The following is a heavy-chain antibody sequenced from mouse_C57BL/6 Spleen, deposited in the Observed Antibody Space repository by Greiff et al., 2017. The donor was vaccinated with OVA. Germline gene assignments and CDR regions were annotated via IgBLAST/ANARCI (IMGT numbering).Heavy chain of an antibody. V-gene: IGHV1-5*01. D-gene: IGHD1-1*01. Sequence: VQLQQSGTVLARPGASVKMSCKTSGYTFTSYWMHWVKQRPGQGLEWIGAIYPGNSDTSYNQKFKGKAKLTAVTSASTAYMELSSLTNEDSAVYYCTRREITTVVANDYWGQGTTLTVSS. J-gene: IGHJ2*01. CDR3: TRREITTVVANDY. CDR2: IYPGNSDT. CDR1: GYTFTSYW.